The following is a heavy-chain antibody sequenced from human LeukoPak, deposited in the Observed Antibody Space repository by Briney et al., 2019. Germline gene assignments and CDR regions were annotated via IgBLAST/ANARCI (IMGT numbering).Heavy chain of an antibody. V-gene: IGHV3-23*01. CDR2: ISGSGGST. Sequence: GGSLRLSCAASGFTFSSYAMSWVRQAPGKGLEWVSGISGSGGSTYYADSVKGRFTISRDNSKNTLYLQMNSLRAEDTAVYYCAKSWGRSTMIVVVTQGFDYWGQGTLVTVSS. D-gene: IGHD3-22*01. J-gene: IGHJ4*02. CDR3: AKSWGRSTMIVVVTQGFDY. CDR1: GFTFSSYA.